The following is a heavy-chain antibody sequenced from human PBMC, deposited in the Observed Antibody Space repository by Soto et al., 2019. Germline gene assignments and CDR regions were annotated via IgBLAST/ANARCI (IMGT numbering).Heavy chain of an antibody. J-gene: IGHJ4*02. Sequence: QAQLVESGGGVVQPGRSLRLSCAASGFAFSSYGMHWVRQAPGTGLEWVAVISYDGSLQHYADSVKGRFTISRDNSKNMVLLQMGSLRAEDTAVYYCVSDRGYGHASVPYSWGQGTLVGVSS. D-gene: IGHD5-18*01. CDR2: ISYDGSLQ. CDR3: VSDRGYGHASVPYS. CDR1: GFAFSSYG. V-gene: IGHV3-30*03.